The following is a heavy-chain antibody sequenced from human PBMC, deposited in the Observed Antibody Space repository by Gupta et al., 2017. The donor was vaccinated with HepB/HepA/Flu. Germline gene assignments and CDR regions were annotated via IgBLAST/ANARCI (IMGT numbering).Heavy chain of an antibody. CDR1: AFTFSSYA. CDR2: ISGSGGST. Sequence: EVQLLESGGGLVQPGGSLRLSCAASAFTFSSYAMSWVRQAPGKGLEWVSDISGSGGSTYYADSVKGRFTISRDNSKNTLYLQMNSLRAEDTAVYYCAKDWGLIAVAGTAQRFDYWGQGTLVTVSS. CDR3: AKDWGLIAVAGTAQRFDY. D-gene: IGHD6-19*01. V-gene: IGHV3-23*01. J-gene: IGHJ4*02.